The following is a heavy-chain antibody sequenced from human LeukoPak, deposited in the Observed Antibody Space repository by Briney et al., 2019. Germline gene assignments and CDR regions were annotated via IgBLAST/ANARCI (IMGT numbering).Heavy chain of an antibody. CDR2: FHTSGST. D-gene: IGHD3-10*01. V-gene: IGHV4-61*02. Sequence: SETLSLTCTVSGGSISSGSYYWSWIRQPAGKGLEWIGRFHTSGSTDYNPPLKSRVSISVDPSKNHFSLKLSSVTAADTAVYYCARGGVSDFDYWGQGSLATVSS. CDR3: ARGGVSDFDY. CDR1: GGSISSGSYY. J-gene: IGHJ4*02.